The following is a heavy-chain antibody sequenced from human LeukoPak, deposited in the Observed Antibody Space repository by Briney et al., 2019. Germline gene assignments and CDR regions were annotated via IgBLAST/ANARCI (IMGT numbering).Heavy chain of an antibody. CDR3: ARAYQPLGGLSFPDY. V-gene: IGHV7-4-1*02. CDR1: GYSFTSYA. J-gene: IGHJ4*02. D-gene: IGHD3-16*02. CDR2: INTNTGNP. Sequence: WASVKVSCKASGYSFTSYAMNWVRQAPGQGLEWMGWINTNTGNPTYAQDFTGRFVFSLDTSVSTAYLQISSLEAEDTAVYSCARAYQPLGGLSFPDYWGQGALVTVSS.